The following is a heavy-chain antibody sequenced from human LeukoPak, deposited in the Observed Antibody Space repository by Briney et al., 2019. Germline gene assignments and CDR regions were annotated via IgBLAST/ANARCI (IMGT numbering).Heavy chain of an antibody. Sequence: KTSETLSLTCAVSGYSISSGYYWGWIRQPPGKGLEWIGSIYHSGSTYYNPSLKSRVTISVDTSKNQFSLKLSSVTAADTAVYYCARGNCQLLYDYFDYWGQGTLVTVSS. CDR2: IYHSGST. CDR3: ARGNCQLLYDYFDY. CDR1: GYSISSGYY. V-gene: IGHV4-38-2*01. D-gene: IGHD2-2*02. J-gene: IGHJ4*02.